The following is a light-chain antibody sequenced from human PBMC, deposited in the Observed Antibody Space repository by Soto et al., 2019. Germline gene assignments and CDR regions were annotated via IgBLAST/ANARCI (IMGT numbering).Light chain of an antibody. Sequence: DIQMTQSPSTLSGSVVDRVTITCRASQTISSWLAWYQQKPGKAPKLLSYKASTLKSGVPSRVSGSGSGTECTLTSSSLTPDDVATYYCQHYHRYSEAFGQGTKVDIK. CDR1: QTISSW. CDR3: QHYHRYSEA. V-gene: IGKV1-5*03. J-gene: IGKJ1*01. CDR2: KAS.